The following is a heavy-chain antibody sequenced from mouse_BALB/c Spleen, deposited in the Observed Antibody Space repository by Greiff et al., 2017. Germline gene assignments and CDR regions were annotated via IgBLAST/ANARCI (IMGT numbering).Heavy chain of an antibody. CDR1: GFSLTGYG. CDR3: ASYYGSSYGYAMDY. Sequence: VQLVESGPGLVAPSQSLSITCTVSGFSLTGYGVNWVRQPPGKGLEWLGMIWGDGSTDYNSALKSRLSISKDNSKSQVFLKMNSLQTDDTASYYCASYYGSSYGYAMDYWGQGTSVTVSS. J-gene: IGHJ4*01. D-gene: IGHD1-1*01. V-gene: IGHV2-6-7*01. CDR2: IWGDGST.